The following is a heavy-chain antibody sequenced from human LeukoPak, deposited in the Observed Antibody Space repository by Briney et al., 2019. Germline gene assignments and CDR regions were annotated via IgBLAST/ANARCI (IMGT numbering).Heavy chain of an antibody. V-gene: IGHV3-53*01. D-gene: IGHD4/OR15-4a*01. Sequence: GGTLRLSCTVSGFTLSSNSMSWVRQAPGKGLEGGSFIYSDNRHYSYTEKGGVSISKDNAKNTLYLQMTSLRAEDTAVYYCARRAGAYSHPYDYWGQGTLVTVSS. J-gene: IGHJ4*02. CDR2: IYSDNR. CDR3: ARRAGAYSHPYDY. CDR1: GFTLSSNS.